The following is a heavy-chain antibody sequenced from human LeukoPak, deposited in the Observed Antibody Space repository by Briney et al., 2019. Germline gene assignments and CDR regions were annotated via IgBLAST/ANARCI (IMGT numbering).Heavy chain of an antibody. D-gene: IGHD6-25*01. Sequence: GGSLRLSCAASGFTFSDYYMSWIRQAPGKGLEWVSYISSSGSTTYYADSVKGRFTISRDNAKNSLYLQMNSLRAEDTAVYYCANEQGLAHITDSYMDVWGKGTTVTVSS. CDR1: GFTFSDYY. CDR2: ISSSGSTT. CDR3: ANEQGLAHITDSYMDV. V-gene: IGHV3-11*01. J-gene: IGHJ6*03.